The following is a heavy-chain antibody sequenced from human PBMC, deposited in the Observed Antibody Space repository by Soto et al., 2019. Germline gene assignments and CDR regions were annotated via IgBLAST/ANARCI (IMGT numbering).Heavy chain of an antibody. D-gene: IGHD3-16*01. CDR2: IYPGDSDT. CDR1: GYSFTSYW. J-gene: IGHJ3*02. CDR3: APSSNYVWGSYACDI. Sequence: PGESLKISCKGSGYSFTSYWIGWVRQMPGKGLEWMGIIYPGDSDTRYSPSFQGQVTISADKAISTAYLQWSSLKASDTAMYDGAPSSNYVWGSYACDIWGQGSMV. V-gene: IGHV5-51*01.